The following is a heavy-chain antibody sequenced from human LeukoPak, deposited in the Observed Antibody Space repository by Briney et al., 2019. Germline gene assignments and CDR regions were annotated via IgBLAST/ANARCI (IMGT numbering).Heavy chain of an antibody. CDR3: ASRSITVRRCGYYYYMDV. Sequence: SSETLSLTCTVSGGSISSHYWSWIRQPPGKGLEWIGYISHTGSTNYNPSLKSRVTISVDTSKNQFSLKLSSVTAADTAVYYCASRSITVRRCGYYYYMDVWGKGTTVTVSS. V-gene: IGHV4-59*11. CDR1: GGSISSHY. CDR2: ISHTGST. J-gene: IGHJ6*03. D-gene: IGHD6-6*01.